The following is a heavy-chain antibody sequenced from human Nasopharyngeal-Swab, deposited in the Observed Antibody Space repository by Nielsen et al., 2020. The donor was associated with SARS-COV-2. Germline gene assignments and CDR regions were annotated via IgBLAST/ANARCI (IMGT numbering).Heavy chain of an antibody. Sequence: GSLRLSCTVSGGSISSSSYYWGWIRQPPGKGLEWIGSIYYSGSTYYNPSLKSRVTISVDTSKNQFSLKLSSVTAADTAVYYCAGHCLGYCALDYWGQGTLVTVSS. J-gene: IGHJ4*02. CDR3: AGHCLGYCALDY. CDR1: GGSISSSSYY. CDR2: IYYSGST. D-gene: IGHD2-15*01. V-gene: IGHV4-39*01.